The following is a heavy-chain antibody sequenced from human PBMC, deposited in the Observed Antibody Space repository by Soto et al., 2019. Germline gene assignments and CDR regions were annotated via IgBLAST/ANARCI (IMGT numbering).Heavy chain of an antibody. Sequence: GGSLRLSCAASGFTFSSYAMSWVRQAPGKGLEWVSAISGSGGSTYYADSVKGRFTISRDNSKNTLYLQMNSLRAEDTAVYYCAKDHLARRGAGAWHVTYYFDYWGQGTLVTVSS. D-gene: IGHD1-26*01. V-gene: IGHV3-23*01. CDR3: AKDHLARRGAGAWHVTYYFDY. J-gene: IGHJ4*02. CDR1: GFTFSSYA. CDR2: ISGSGGST.